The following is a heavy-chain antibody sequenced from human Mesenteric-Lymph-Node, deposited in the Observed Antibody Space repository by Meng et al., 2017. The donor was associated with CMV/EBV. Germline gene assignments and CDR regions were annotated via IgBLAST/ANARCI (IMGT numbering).Heavy chain of an antibody. CDR1: GFTFSSYW. V-gene: IGHV3-7*01. CDR3: ARDLMAYCGGDCYLFDY. Sequence: GGSLRLSCAASGFTFSSYWMSWVRQAPGKGLEWVANIKQDGSEKYYVDSVKGRFTISRDNAKNSLYLQMNSLRAEDTAVYYCARDLMAYCGGDCYLFDYWGQGTLVTVSS. CDR2: IKQDGSEK. D-gene: IGHD2-21*01. J-gene: IGHJ4*02.